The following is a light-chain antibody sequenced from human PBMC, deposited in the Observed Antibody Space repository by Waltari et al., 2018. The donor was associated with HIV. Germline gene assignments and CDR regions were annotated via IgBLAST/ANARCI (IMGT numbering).Light chain of an antibody. J-gene: IGLJ1*01. CDR3: CSYAGTYTYV. CDR1: SSDVGDYNS. CDR2: DVS. Sequence: QSALTQPRSVSGSPGQSVTIPCTWTSSDVGDYNSVSWYQQHPGKAPKLMIYDVSKWPSGVPDRFSGSKSGNTASLTISGLQAEDEADYYCCSYAGTYTYVFGTGTKVTVL. V-gene: IGLV2-11*01.